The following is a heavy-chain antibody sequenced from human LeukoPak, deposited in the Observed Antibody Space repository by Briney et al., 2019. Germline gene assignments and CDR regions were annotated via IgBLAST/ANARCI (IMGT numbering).Heavy chain of an antibody. CDR3: ARARNYYDSSDYYYEGDAFDI. CDR2: IYHSGST. V-gene: IGHV4-38-2*02. Sequence: KPSETLSLTCTVSGYSISNGYYWGWIRQPPGKGLEWIGSIYHSGSTYYNPSLKSRVTISVDTSKNQFSLKLSSVTAADTAVYYCARARNYYDSSDYYYEGDAFDIWGQGTMVTVSS. D-gene: IGHD3-22*01. CDR1: GYSISNGYY. J-gene: IGHJ3*02.